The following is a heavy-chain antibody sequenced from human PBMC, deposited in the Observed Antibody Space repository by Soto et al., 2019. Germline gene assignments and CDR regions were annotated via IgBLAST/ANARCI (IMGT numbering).Heavy chain of an antibody. CDR2: ISYDGSNK. J-gene: IGHJ6*02. D-gene: IGHD3-3*01. CDR3: ARDYEFDFRDPYYYYGMDV. V-gene: IGHV3-30-3*01. Sequence: GGSMRLSCAASGFTFSSYAMHWVRQAPGKGLEGVAGISYDGSNKYYADSVKGRFTISRDNSKNTLYLQMNSLRAEDTAVYYCARDYEFDFRDPYYYYGMDVWGQGTTVTVSS. CDR1: GFTFSSYA.